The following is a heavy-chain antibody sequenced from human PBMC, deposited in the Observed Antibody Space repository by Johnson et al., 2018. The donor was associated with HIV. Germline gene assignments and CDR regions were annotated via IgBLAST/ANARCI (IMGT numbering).Heavy chain of an antibody. CDR3: AKVRGVGATAAFDI. V-gene: IGHV3-30*18. J-gene: IGHJ3*02. CDR1: GFTFSSYG. Sequence: QVQLVESGGGVVQPGRSLRLSCAASGFTFSSYGMHWVRQAPGKGLEWVAVISYDGRNKYYAASVLGRFTISRANSKNTLYLQMNSLRAEDTAVYYCAKVRGVGATAAFDIWGQGTMVTVSS. D-gene: IGHD1-26*01. CDR2: ISYDGRNK.